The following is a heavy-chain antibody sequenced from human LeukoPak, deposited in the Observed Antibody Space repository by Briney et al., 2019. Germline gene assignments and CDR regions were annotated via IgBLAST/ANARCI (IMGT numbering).Heavy chain of an antibody. CDR1: GFTFSSYA. Sequence: GGSLRLSCAASGFTFSSYAMSWVRQAPGKGLEWVSAIGTAGDTYYPGSVKGRFTISRENAKNSLYLQMNSLRAEDTAVYYCARNENSGWGYFDYWGQGTLVTVSS. CDR3: ARNENSGWGYFDY. CDR2: IGTAGDT. J-gene: IGHJ4*02. V-gene: IGHV3-13*01. D-gene: IGHD5-12*01.